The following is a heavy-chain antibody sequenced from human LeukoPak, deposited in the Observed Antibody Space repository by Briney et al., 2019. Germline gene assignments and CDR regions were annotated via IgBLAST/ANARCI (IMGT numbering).Heavy chain of an antibody. CDR3: AKERHTQYYFDY. Sequence: PGGSLRLSCAASGFTFSSYGMHWVRQAPGKGLEWVAFIRYDGSNKYYADSVKGRFTISRDNSKNTLYLQMNSLRAEDTAVCYCAKERHTQYYFDYWGQGTLVTVSS. CDR1: GFTFSSYG. CDR2: IRYDGSNK. V-gene: IGHV3-30*02. J-gene: IGHJ4*02.